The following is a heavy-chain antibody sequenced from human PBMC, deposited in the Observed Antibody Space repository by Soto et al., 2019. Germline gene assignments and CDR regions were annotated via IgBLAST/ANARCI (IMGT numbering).Heavy chain of an antibody. CDR3: ATATVPWAFDI. CDR2: IYTSGTT. V-gene: IGHV4-4*07. CDR1: GGPMSGYF. D-gene: IGHD1-26*01. Sequence: HVQLQESGPGLVRPSETLSLTCNVSGGPMSGYFWSWFRLSAGKGLEWIGRIYTSGTTNYNPSFKSRVTMSVDTSWTHFSPRLSSVTAADSALYYCATATVPWAFDIWGPGTMVSVS. J-gene: IGHJ3*02.